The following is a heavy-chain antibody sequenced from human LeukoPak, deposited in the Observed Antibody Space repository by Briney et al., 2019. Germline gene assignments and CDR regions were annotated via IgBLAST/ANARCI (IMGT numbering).Heavy chain of an antibody. Sequence: PSETLSLTCTVSGGSISSSSYYWGWIRQPPGKGLEWIGSIYYSGSTYYNPSLKSRVTISVDTSKNQFSLKLSSVTAADTAVYYCASLSYYDFWSGPPPSPFFPWGQGTLVTVSS. CDR1: GGSISSSSYY. D-gene: IGHD3-3*01. CDR3: ASLSYYDFWSGPPPSPFFP. J-gene: IGHJ5*02. CDR2: IYYSGST. V-gene: IGHV4-39*07.